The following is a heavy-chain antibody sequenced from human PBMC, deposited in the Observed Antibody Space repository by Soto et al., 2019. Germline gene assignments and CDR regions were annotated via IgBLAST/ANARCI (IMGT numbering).Heavy chain of an antibody. V-gene: IGHV3-30-3*01. Sequence: QVQLVESEGGVVQPGRSLRLSCAASGYTFSNHAMHWVRQAPGKGLEWVAVISDDGSNTYYADSVKGRFTISRDNSKNTMDLQMSSLRTEDTAVYYFAREHYADPPGYFDYWGQGTLVTVSS. J-gene: IGHJ4*02. D-gene: IGHD4-17*01. CDR3: AREHYADPPGYFDY. CDR1: GYTFSNHA. CDR2: ISDDGSNT.